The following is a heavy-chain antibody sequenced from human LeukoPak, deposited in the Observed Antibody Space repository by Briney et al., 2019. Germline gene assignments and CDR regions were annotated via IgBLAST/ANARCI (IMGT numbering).Heavy chain of an antibody. V-gene: IGHV3-30*04. CDR1: GFTFSSYA. D-gene: IGHD3-9*01. J-gene: IGHJ6*02. CDR2: ISYDGSNK. Sequence: PGRSLRLSRAASGFTFSSYAMHWVRQAPGKGLEWVAVISYDGSNKYYTDSVKGRFTISRDNSKNTLYLQMNSLRAEDTAVYYCARDFVARYFDWFGYRDYGMDVWGQGTTVTVSS. CDR3: ARDFVARYFDWFGYRDYGMDV.